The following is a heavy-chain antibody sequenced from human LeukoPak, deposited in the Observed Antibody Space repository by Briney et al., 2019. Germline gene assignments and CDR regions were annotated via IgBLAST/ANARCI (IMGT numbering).Heavy chain of an antibody. CDR1: GFVFSTYG. Sequence: PGTSLRLSCAASGFVFSTYGMHWVRQAPGKGLEWVAVIWSHGNTKKYADSVTGRFTTSRDNSKNTLYLEMNTLRAEDTAVYYCARDDDYDDHNTFDMWGHGTMVTVSS. CDR3: ARDDDYDDHNTFDM. D-gene: IGHD4-17*01. J-gene: IGHJ3*02. CDR2: IWSHGNTK. V-gene: IGHV3-33*01.